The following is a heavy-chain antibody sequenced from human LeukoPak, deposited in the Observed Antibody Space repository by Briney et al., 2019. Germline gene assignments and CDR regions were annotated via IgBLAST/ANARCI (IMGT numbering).Heavy chain of an antibody. V-gene: IGHV3-23*01. J-gene: IGHJ5*02. CDR3: AKGAAAGLVDWFDP. CDR2: ITGDGAT. Sequence: GGSLRLSCAASGFTFSSYTMNWVRQAPGKGLQWVSSITGDGATYYADSVRGRFMPSRDTSKNTLYLQMNSLTAEDTALYYCAKGAAAGLVDWFDPWGQGTLVTVSS. CDR1: GFTFSSYT. D-gene: IGHD6-25*01.